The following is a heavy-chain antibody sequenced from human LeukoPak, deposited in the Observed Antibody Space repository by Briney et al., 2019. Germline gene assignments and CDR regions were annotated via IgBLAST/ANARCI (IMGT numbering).Heavy chain of an antibody. Sequence: TPSETLSLTCTVSGGSINSSSYYWGWIRQPPGKGLEWIGNIDYSGNTYYNPSLKSRVTISVDTSRNLFSLKMSSVTAADTAVYYCAREKYDTSPDYWGQGTLVTVSS. CDR2: IDYSGNT. CDR3: AREKYDTSPDY. J-gene: IGHJ4*02. D-gene: IGHD2/OR15-2a*01. V-gene: IGHV4-39*02. CDR1: GGSINSSSYY.